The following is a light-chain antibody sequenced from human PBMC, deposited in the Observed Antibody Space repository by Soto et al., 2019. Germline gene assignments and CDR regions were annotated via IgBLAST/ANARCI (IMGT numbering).Light chain of an antibody. CDR3: QSYDSSLSGYV. J-gene: IGLJ1*01. Sequence: SVLPKAPSGSGAPGQRVTISCTGSSSNIGAGYDVHWYQQLPGTAPKLLIYGNSNRPSGVPDRFSGSKSGTSASLAITGLQAEDEADYYCQSYDSSLSGYVFGTGTKVTVL. V-gene: IGLV1-40*01. CDR1: SSNIGAGYD. CDR2: GNS.